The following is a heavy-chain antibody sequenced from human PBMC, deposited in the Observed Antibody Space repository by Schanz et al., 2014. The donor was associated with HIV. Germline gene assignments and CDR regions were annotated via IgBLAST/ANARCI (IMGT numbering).Heavy chain of an antibody. CDR2: ISGSGVTT. D-gene: IGHD3-22*01. J-gene: IGHJ4*02. V-gene: IGHV3-23*01. Sequence: EVQLLESGGGLVQPGGSLRLSCAASGFTFNSYAMNWVRQAPGKGLEWVSAISGSGVTTYYADSVKGRFTISRDISKNTLYLHVKSLRAEDTALYYCAKDSGDSGGYYTQYFDYWGQGTLVTVSP. CDR1: GFTFNSYA. CDR3: AKDSGDSGGYYTQYFDY.